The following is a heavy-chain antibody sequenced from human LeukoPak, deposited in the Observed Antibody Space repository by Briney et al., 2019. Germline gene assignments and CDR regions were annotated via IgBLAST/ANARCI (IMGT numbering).Heavy chain of an antibody. D-gene: IGHD6-13*01. CDR1: GGSISSYY. V-gene: IGHV4-4*09. J-gene: IGHJ4*02. CDR3: ASGIAAASLTFDY. Sequence: SETLSLTCTVSGGSISSYYWSWIRQPPGKGLEWIGYIYTNGSTNYNPSLKSRVTISVDTSKTQFSLKLSSVTAADTAVYYCASGIAAASLTFDYWGQGTLVTVSS. CDR2: IYTNGST.